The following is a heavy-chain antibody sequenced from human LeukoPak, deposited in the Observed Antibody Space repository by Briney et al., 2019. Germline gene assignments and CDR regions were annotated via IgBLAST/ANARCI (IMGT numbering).Heavy chain of an antibody. CDR2: IFRSGNT. D-gene: IGHD4-23*01. V-gene: IGHV4-4*02. J-gene: IGHJ4*02. CDR1: GGSISGGNW. Sequence: SETLSLTCAVSGGSISGGNWWSWVRQPPGKGLEWIGEIFRSGNTNYNPSLKSRVTMSVDKSKNQFSLNLNSVTAADTAVYYCLYGGNSGDWVYWGQGTLVTVSS. CDR3: LYGGNSGDWVY.